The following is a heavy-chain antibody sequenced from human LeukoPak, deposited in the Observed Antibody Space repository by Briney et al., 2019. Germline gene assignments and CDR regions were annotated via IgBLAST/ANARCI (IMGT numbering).Heavy chain of an antibody. Sequence: ASVKVSCKASGYTFTSYYMHWVRQAPGQGLEWMGIINPSGGSTSYAQKFQGRVTMTRNTSISTAYMELSSLRSEDTAVYYCARGLWFGELVFDYWGQGTLVTVSS. V-gene: IGHV1-46*01. CDR2: INPSGGST. CDR1: GYTFTSYY. D-gene: IGHD3-10*01. CDR3: ARGLWFGELVFDY. J-gene: IGHJ4*02.